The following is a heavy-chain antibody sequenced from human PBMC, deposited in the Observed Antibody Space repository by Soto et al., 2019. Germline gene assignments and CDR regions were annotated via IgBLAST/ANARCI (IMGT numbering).Heavy chain of an antibody. CDR2: INHTGGT. J-gene: IGHJ5*02. CDR3: ATRITVFGLLIPPFDP. Sequence: SETLSLTCAVYGGSVNVYYWNWIRQPPGKGLEWIGEINHTGGTHYNPSLKSRVTMSVDTSKNQFSLRLSSVTAADTAIYYCATRITVFGLLIPPFDPWGQGTQVTVSS. V-gene: IGHV4-34*01. CDR1: GGSVNVYY. D-gene: IGHD3-3*01.